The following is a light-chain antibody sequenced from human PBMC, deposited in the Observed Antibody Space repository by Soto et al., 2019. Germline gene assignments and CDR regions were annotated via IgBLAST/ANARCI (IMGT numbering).Light chain of an antibody. Sequence: DIQMTQSPSTLSASIGDRVTITCRASQSINSWLAWYQQNPGKAPKLLIYDASNLASGVPSRFSGSGSGTEFTLVISSLQPGDFATYYCQQYDTYSYTFGQGTKLEI. CDR2: DAS. CDR1: QSINSW. J-gene: IGKJ2*01. CDR3: QQYDTYSYT. V-gene: IGKV1-5*01.